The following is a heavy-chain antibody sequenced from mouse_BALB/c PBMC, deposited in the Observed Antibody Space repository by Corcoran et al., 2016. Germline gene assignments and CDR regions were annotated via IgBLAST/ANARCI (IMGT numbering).Heavy chain of an antibody. V-gene: IGHV14-3*02. Sequence: EVQLQQSGAELVKPGASVKLSCTASGFNIKDTYMHWVKQRPEQGLEWIGRIDPANGNTKYDPKFQGKATITADTSSSTAYLQLSSLKSEDTAVYYCARWDWYFDVWGAGTTVTVSS. J-gene: IGHJ1*01. CDR3: ARWDWYFDV. CDR2: IDPANGNT. CDR1: GFNIKDTY.